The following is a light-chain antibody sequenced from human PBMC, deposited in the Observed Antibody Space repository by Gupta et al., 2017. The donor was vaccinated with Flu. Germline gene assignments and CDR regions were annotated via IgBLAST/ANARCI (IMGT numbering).Light chain of an antibody. J-gene: IGLJ1*01. Sequence: ISCTVSSTNIGPAYYVHWYQQLPGTPPKPLIYDNNEWPPGVPDLVSGSTSGTSTSLAITGLQAEDEADYYCQSYDSSLSCYNSVFGTGTKVTVL. CDR1: STNIGPAYY. V-gene: IGLV1-40*01. CDR2: DNN. CDR3: QSYDSSLSCYNSV.